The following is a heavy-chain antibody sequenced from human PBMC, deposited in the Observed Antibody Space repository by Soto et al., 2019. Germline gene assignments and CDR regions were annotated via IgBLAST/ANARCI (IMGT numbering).Heavy chain of an antibody. CDR2: ISYDGSNK. D-gene: IGHD5-18*01. CDR3: ARVRGYCYGSGGFDY. J-gene: IGHJ4*02. V-gene: IGHV3-30-3*01. CDR1: GFTFSSYA. Sequence: QVQLVESGGGVVQPGRSLRLSCAASGFTFSSYAMHWVRQAPGKGLEWVAVISYDGSNKYYADSVKGRFTISRDNSKNTLYLQMNSLRAEDTAVYYCARVRGYCYGSGGFDYCGQGTLVTVSS.